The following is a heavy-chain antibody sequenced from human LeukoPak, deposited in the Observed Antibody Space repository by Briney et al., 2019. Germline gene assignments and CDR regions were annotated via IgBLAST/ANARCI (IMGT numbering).Heavy chain of an antibody. CDR3: ARGRYGLLSGYDY. CDR1: GYIFTGYY. J-gene: IGHJ4*02. V-gene: IGHV1-2*02. CDR2: MNPNSGDT. Sequence: ASVNVSCEASGYIFTGYYVHWVRQAPGQGLEWMGWMNPNSGDTNYAQKFQGRVTMTRDTSITTAYVELSSLTSDDAAVYYCARGRYGLLSGYDYWGQGAMVTVSS. D-gene: IGHD3-22*01.